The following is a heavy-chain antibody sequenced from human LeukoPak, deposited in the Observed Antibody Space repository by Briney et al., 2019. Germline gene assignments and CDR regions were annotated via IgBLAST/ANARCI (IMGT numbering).Heavy chain of an antibody. J-gene: IGHJ6*02. Sequence: PGGSLRLSCAASGFTVSSNYMSWVRQAPGKGLEWVSYIGNGGSARYYADSVKGRFTISRDNAKKSLYLQMNSLRAEDTARYYCARDGVAGRGYYYYGMDVWGQGTTVTVSS. D-gene: IGHD6-19*01. CDR1: GFTVSSNY. CDR3: ARDGVAGRGYYYYGMDV. V-gene: IGHV3-11*01. CDR2: IGNGGSAR.